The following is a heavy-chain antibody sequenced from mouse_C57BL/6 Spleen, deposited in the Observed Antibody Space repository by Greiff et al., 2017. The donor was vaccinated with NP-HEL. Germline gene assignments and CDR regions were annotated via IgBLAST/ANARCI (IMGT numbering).Heavy chain of an antibody. CDR1: GFTFSDYG. V-gene: IGHV5-17*01. Sequence: EVKLMEPGGGLVKPGGSLKLSCAASGFTFSDYGMHWVRQAPEQGLEWVAYVSSGSSTIYYADTVKGRLPVSRDNAKNTLFLQMTSLRSEDTAMSYCARGYDDFFAYWGQGTLVTVSA. D-gene: IGHD2-2*01. CDR2: VSSGSSTI. J-gene: IGHJ3*01. CDR3: ARGYDDFFAY.